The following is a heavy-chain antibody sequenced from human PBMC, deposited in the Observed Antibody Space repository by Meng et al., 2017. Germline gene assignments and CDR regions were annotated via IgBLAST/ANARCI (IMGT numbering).Heavy chain of an antibody. CDR3: AQTTVTTYSEYFQH. D-gene: IGHD4-11*01. CDR1: GGTFSRYA. J-gene: IGHJ1*01. V-gene: IGHV1-69*06. Sequence: QVQLVQSGAEGKKPGSSVKVSCKAAGGTFSRYAISWVRQAPGQGLEWMGGIIPIFGTANYAQKFQGRVTITADKSTSTAYMELSSLRSEDTAVYYCAQTTVTTYSEYFQHWGQGTLVTVSS. CDR2: IIPIFGTA.